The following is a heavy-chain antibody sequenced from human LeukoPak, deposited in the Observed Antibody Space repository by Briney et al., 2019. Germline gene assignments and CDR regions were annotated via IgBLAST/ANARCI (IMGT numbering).Heavy chain of an antibody. CDR2: IIPIFGTA. J-gene: IGHJ6*02. V-gene: IGHV1-69*13. CDR3: ARDQAAAGPPDFYYYYYGMDV. D-gene: IGHD6-13*01. CDR1: GGTLSSYA. Sequence: SVKVSCKASGGTLSSYAISWVRQAPGQGLEWMGGIIPIFGTANYAQKFQGRVTITADESTSTAYMELSSLRSEETAVYYCARDQAAAGPPDFYYYYYGMDVWGQGTTVTVSS.